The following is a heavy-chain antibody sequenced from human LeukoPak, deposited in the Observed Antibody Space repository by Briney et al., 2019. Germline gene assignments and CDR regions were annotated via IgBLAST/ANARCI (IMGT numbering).Heavy chain of an antibody. CDR2: ISGNGIST. CDR3: ARGVRGVGDQRSGFDY. J-gene: IGHJ4*02. V-gene: IGHV3-23*01. CDR1: GFTFSNYA. Sequence: GGSLRLSCAASGFTFSNYAMSWVRQAPGKGLEWVSVISGNGISTYYADSVKGRFTISRDNFKNTLYLQMNRLRAEDTAVYYCARGVRGVGDQRSGFDYWGQGTLVTVSS. D-gene: IGHD3-3*01.